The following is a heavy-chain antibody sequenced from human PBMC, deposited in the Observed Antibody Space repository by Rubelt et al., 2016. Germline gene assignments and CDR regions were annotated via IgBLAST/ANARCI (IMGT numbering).Heavy chain of an antibody. Sequence: SSYAMHWVRQAPGKGLEWVSVIYSGGSTYYADSVKGRFTISRHNSKNTLYLQMNSLRAEDTALYYCAKGSAYYYGSGSYDYWGQGTLVTVSS. V-gene: IGHV3-53*04. CDR1: SSYA. J-gene: IGHJ4*02. D-gene: IGHD3-10*01. CDR3: AKGSAYYYGSGSYDY. CDR2: IYSGGST.